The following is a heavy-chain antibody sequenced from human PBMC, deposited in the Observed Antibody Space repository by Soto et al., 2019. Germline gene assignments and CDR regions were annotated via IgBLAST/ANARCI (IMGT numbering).Heavy chain of an antibody. Sequence: GSLSLSCAVVGLTVSGKKYVAWVRQAPGKGLEWVSGVYDADGKYYADSVKGRFTTSRDSSKTIVYLEMNDLGPEDTAIYYCATWLQREHAYDVWGQGTTVTVS. CDR2: VYDADGK. D-gene: IGHD1-1*01. J-gene: IGHJ3*01. V-gene: IGHV3-53*01. CDR3: ATWLQREHAYDV. CDR1: GLTVSGKKY.